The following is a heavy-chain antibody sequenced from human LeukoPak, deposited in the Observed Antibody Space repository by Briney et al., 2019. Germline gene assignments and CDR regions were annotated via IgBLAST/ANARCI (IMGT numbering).Heavy chain of an antibody. J-gene: IGHJ5*02. Sequence: SETLSLTCAVYGGSFSGYYWSWIRQPPGKGPEWSGEINYSGSINFNPSLKNGVTISVDTSKNQFSLKLSSVTAADTAVYYCASATRNYDFWSGYYRGGWFDPWGQGTLVTVSS. V-gene: IGHV4-34*01. CDR1: GGSFSGYY. D-gene: IGHD3-3*01. CDR3: ASATRNYDFWSGYYRGGWFDP. CDR2: INYSGSI.